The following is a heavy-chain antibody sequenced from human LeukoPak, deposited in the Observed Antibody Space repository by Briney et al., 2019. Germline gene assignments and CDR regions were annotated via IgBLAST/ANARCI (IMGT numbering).Heavy chain of an antibody. D-gene: IGHD4-17*01. CDR2: ISSSSSYI. CDR3: ARDPTVTTDYYYYYGMDV. Sequence: GGSLRLSCAASGFTVSTYSMNWVRQAPGKGLEWVSSISSSSSYIYYADSVKGRFTISRDNAKNSLYLQMNSLRAEDTAVYYCARDPTVTTDYYYYYGMDVWGQGTTVTVSS. V-gene: IGHV3-21*01. CDR1: GFTVSTYS. J-gene: IGHJ6*02.